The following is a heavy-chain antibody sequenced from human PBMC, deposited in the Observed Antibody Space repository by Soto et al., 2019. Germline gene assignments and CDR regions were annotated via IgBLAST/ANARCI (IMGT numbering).Heavy chain of an antibody. V-gene: IGHV3-30*03. CDR1: GFTFSSYG. CDR2: ISYDGSNK. CDR3: APDYGAFDY. J-gene: IGHJ4*02. D-gene: IGHD4-17*01. Sequence: QVQLVESGGGVVQPGRSLRLSCAASGFTFSSYGMHWVRQAPGKGLEWVVVISYDGSNKYYADSVKGRFTISRDNSKNTLYLQMNSLIAEDTAVYYCAPDYGAFDYWGQGTLVTISS.